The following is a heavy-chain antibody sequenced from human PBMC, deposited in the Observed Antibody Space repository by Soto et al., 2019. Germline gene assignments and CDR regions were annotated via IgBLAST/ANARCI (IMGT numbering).Heavy chain of an antibody. Sequence: ASVKVSCKASGYTFTSYDIYWVRQATGQGLEWMGWLNPNTGDSAYAQKFQGRISVTSDTSINTVHMELSSLRSEDTAVYYCARRAETNGWNGFGADKYYFDFWGQGTLVTVSS. CDR2: LNPNTGDS. V-gene: IGHV1-8*01. CDR3: ARRAETNGWNGFGADKYYFDF. CDR1: GYTFTSYD. D-gene: IGHD1-1*01. J-gene: IGHJ4*02.